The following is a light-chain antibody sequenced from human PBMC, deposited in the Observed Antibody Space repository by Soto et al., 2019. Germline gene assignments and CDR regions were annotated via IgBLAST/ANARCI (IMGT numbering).Light chain of an antibody. CDR1: SSDVGGYNY. V-gene: IGLV2-14*01. Sequence: QSVLTQPASVSGSPGQSITISCTGTSSDVGGYNYVSWYQQHPGKAPKFMIYEVNNRPSGVSNRFSGSKSGNTASLTISGLQAEDEADYYCSSYTSSSTIYVFGHGTNVT. J-gene: IGLJ1*01. CDR3: SSYTSSSTIYV. CDR2: EVN.